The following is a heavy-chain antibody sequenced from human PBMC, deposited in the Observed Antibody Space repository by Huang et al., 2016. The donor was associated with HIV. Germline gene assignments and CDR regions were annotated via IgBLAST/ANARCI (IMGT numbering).Heavy chain of an antibody. D-gene: IGHD3-3*01. J-gene: IGHJ4*02. CDR2: MYYSGST. Sequence: QVQLQESGRGLVKPSETLSLTCTVSGGSISSSFYYLGWSRQGPGKGVEWIGIMYYSGSTYYNPALKSRVTISADTSNSQFSLKLTSVTAADSAVYYCVRHRPNYDFWSGYYPYFDDWGQGTLVTVSS. V-gene: IGHV4-39*01. CDR1: GGSISSSFYY. CDR3: VRHRPNYDFWSGYYPYFDD.